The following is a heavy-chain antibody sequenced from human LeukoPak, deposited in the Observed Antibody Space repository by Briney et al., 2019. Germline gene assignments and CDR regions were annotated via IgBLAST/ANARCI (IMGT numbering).Heavy chain of an antibody. Sequence: GGSLRLSCAASGFTFSSYSMNWVRQAPGKGLEWVSSISSSSSYIYYADSVKGRFTISRDNAKNSLYLQMNSLRAEDTAVYYCAREADIVVVPAAIFNYCYYYGMDVWGQGTTVTVSS. V-gene: IGHV3-21*01. CDR3: AREADIVVVPAAIFNYCYYYGMDV. CDR1: GFTFSSYS. J-gene: IGHJ6*02. D-gene: IGHD2-2*01. CDR2: ISSSSSYI.